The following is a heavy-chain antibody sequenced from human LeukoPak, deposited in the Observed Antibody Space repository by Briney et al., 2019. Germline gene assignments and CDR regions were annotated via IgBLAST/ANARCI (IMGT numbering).Heavy chain of an antibody. V-gene: IGHV4-59*08. CDR1: GGSIGSYY. CDR3: ARHSYYDSSGYSDY. J-gene: IGHJ4*02. CDR2: IYYSGST. D-gene: IGHD3-22*01. Sequence: SETLSLTCTVSGGSIGSYYWSWIWQPPGKGLEWIGYIYYSGSTNYNPSLKSRVTISVDTSKNQFSLKLSSVTAADTAVYYCARHSYYDSSGYSDYWGQGTLVTVSS.